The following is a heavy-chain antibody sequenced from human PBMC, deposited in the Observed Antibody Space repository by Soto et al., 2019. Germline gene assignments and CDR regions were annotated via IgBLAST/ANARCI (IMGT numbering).Heavy chain of an antibody. Sequence: GGSLRLSCTASGFTFGDYAMSWFRQAPGKGLEWVGFIRSKAYGGTTEYAASVKGRFTISRDDSKSIAYLQMNSLKTEGTAVYYCTSSPVYDILTRWFDPWGQGTLVTVSS. CDR1: GFTFGDYA. J-gene: IGHJ5*02. CDR2: IRSKAYGGTT. V-gene: IGHV3-49*03. D-gene: IGHD3-9*01. CDR3: TSSPVYDILTRWFDP.